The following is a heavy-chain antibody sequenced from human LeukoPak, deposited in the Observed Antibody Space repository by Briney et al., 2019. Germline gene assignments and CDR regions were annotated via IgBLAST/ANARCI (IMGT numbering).Heavy chain of an antibody. CDR3: ASGPNHPTSYYDFWSGPRGDYMDV. J-gene: IGHJ6*03. CDR1: GGSISSGGYY. CDR2: IYYSGTT. D-gene: IGHD3-3*01. V-gene: IGHV4-31*03. Sequence: SETLSLTCTVSGGSISSGGYYWSWIRQHPGKGLEWIGSIYYSGTTYYNPSLKSRVTISVDTSKNQFSLKLSSVTAADTAVYYCASGPNHPTSYYDFWSGPRGDYMDVWGKGTTVTVSS.